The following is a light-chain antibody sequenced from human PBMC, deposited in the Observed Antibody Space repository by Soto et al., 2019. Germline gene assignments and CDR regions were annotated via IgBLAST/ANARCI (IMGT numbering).Light chain of an antibody. CDR2: EVS. CDR1: SSDVGGYNY. Sequence: QSALTQPASVSGSPGQSITISCTGTSSDVGGYNYVSWYQQHPGKAPKLTIYEVSNRPSGVSNRFSGSKSGNTASLTISGLQAEDEADYYCSSYTSSSTYVFGTGTTLTVL. CDR3: SSYTSSSTYV. J-gene: IGLJ1*01. V-gene: IGLV2-14*01.